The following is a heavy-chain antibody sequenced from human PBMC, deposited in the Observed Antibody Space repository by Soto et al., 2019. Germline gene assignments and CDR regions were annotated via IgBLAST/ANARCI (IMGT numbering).Heavy chain of an antibody. CDR1: GFTFRSYG. D-gene: IGHD3-9*01. Sequence: GGSRRLPCAAAGFTFRSYGMHWVRQAPGKGLEWVAVRGYDRSNNYYAHSGKGRFTIFRYNSKSTLYLQIISLSADDTAVYYCVPNPINIFPWFYPDYYYLGMDAWGEGTTVTASS. J-gene: IGHJ6*04. V-gene: IGHV3-33*01. CDR2: RGYDRSNN. CDR3: VPNPINIFPWFYPDYYYLGMDA.